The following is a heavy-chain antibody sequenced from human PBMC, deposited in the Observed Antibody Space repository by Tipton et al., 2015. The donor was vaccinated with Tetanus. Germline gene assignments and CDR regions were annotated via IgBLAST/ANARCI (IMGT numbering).Heavy chain of an antibody. V-gene: IGHV4-39*01. CDR1: GGSIRSSSNF. D-gene: IGHD3-3*01. CDR2: IHSSGNS. J-gene: IGHJ4*02. Sequence: TLSLTCDVSGGSIRSSSNFWGWIRQPPGKGLEWIGSIHSSGNSNYNPSLKSRVTISVDTSKNQFSLNLNSMAAADTGVYYCARHQSGYFTPFDYWGQGNLVTVSS. CDR3: ARHQSGYFTPFDY.